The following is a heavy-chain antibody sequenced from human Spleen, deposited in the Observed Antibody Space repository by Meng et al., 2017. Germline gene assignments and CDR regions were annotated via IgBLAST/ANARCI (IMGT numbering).Heavy chain of an antibody. CDR1: GDSVSSNSSA. CDR2: TYYRSKWYN. CDR3: ARQEGAFDY. V-gene: IGHV6-1*01. Sequence: QIQLQQSGPGLVKPAQTLSLPCAIPGDSVSSNSSAWNWLRQSPSRGLEWLGRTYYRSKWYNDYAVSVKSRITINPDTSKNQFSLQLNSVTPEDTAVYYCARQEGAFDYWGQGTLVTVSS. J-gene: IGHJ4*02. D-gene: IGHD3-16*01.